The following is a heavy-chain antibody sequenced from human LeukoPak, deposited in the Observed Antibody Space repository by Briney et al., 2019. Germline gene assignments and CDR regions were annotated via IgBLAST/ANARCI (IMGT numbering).Heavy chain of an antibody. CDR1: GGSITGYY. CDR2: IYYSGST. CDR3: AREMVEGATYYYDSSVAFDI. Sequence: SETLSLTCTVSGGSITGYYWSWIRQPPGKGLEYIGYIYYSGSTNYNPSLKSRVTISVDRSKNQFSLKLSSVTAADTAVYYCAREMVEGATYYYDSSVAFDIWGQGTMVTVSS. J-gene: IGHJ3*02. V-gene: IGHV4-59*01. D-gene: IGHD3-22*01.